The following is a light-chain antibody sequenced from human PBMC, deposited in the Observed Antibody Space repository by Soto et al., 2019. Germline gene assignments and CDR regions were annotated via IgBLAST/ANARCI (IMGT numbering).Light chain of an antibody. V-gene: IGKV3-11*01. CDR1: QSVSTY. J-gene: IGKJ1*01. CDR2: EAS. CDR3: QHRGHWPRT. Sequence: EVVLTQSPATMSLYPGEGATLSCRASQSVSTYLGWYQQKPGQAPRLLIFEASKRATGIPDRISGSGSGTDFTLTISSLEPEDCAVDYCQHRGHWPRTFGQGTTVAMK.